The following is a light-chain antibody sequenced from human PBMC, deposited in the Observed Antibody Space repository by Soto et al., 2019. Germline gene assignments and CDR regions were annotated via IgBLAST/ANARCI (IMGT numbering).Light chain of an antibody. Sequence: QSALAQPASVSGSPGQSITISCTGTSSDVGAYDAVSWYQQHPGKAPQVIIYRGTKRPSGVSTRFSGSVSGNTASLTVSGLQAEDEAEYFCFSSAPESTYFFGTGTKLTVL. CDR3: FSSAPESTYF. J-gene: IGLJ1*01. V-gene: IGLV2-23*01. CDR2: RGT. CDR1: SSDVGAYDA.